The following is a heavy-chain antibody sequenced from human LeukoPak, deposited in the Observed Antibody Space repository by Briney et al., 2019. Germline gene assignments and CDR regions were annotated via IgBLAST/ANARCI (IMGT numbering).Heavy chain of an antibody. Sequence: GGSLRLSCAASGFTFSSYGMHWVRQAPGKGLEWVAFIRYDGSNKYYADSVKGRFTISRDNSKNTLYLQMNSLRAEDTAVYYCASQYNWNYVGPFDYWGQGTLVTVSS. J-gene: IGHJ4*02. D-gene: IGHD1-7*01. CDR2: IRYDGSNK. V-gene: IGHV3-30*02. CDR3: ASQYNWNYVGPFDY. CDR1: GFTFSSYG.